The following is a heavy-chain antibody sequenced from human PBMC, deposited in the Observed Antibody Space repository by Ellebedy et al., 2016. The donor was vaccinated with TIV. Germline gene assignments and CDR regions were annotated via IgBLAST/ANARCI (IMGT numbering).Heavy chain of an antibody. D-gene: IGHD3-16*01. J-gene: IGHJ6*02. CDR2: IDNAGDT. Sequence: GESLKISXAASGFTFSRYDMHWVRQSTRKGLEWVESIDNAGDTYYPGSVKGRFTISRENAKNSLYLQMNSLRVEDTAVYYCTRFEIISGGGYGMDVWGQGTTVTVSS. CDR3: TRFEIISGGGYGMDV. CDR1: GFTFSRYD. V-gene: IGHV3-13*01.